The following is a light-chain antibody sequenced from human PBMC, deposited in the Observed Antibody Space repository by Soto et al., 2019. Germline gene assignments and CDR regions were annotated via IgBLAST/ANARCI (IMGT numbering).Light chain of an antibody. Sequence: EIVMTQSPATLSVSPGERATLSCRASQSVATNLAWYQQKPGQAPRLLIYGASTRATGIPARFSGSGSGTEFTLTISSLQSEDSAVYYCQHCQPYGDSPPLTFGGGTKVDI. CDR1: QSVATN. J-gene: IGKJ4*01. V-gene: IGKV3D-15*01. CDR2: GAS. CDR3: QHCQPYGDSPPLT.